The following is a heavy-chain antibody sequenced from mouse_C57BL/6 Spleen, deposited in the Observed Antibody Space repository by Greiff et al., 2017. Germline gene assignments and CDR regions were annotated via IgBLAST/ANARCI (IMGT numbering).Heavy chain of an antibody. J-gene: IGHJ1*03. V-gene: IGHV1-50*01. D-gene: IGHD1-1*01. CDR2: IDPSDSYT. Sequence: QVQLQQPGAELVKPGASVKLSCKASGYTFTSYWMQWVKQRPGQGLEWIGEIDPSDSYTNYNQKFKGKATLTVDTSSSTAYMQLSSLTSEDSAVYYCTRSHPSLYRSYSYWYFDVWGTGTTVTVSS. CDR1: GYTFTSYW. CDR3: TRSHPSLYRSYSYWYFDV.